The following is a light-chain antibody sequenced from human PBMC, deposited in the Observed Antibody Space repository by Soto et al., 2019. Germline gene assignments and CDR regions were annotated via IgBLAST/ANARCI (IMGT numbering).Light chain of an antibody. CDR1: KLGDKY. V-gene: IGLV3-1*01. CDR2: QDT. Sequence: SYELTHPPSVSVSPGQTASITCSGDKLGDKYACWYQQKPGQSPVLVIYQDTNRPSGIPERFSGSNSGNTATLTISGTQAMDEADYYCQAWDSSTARVVFGGGTKLTVL. CDR3: QAWDSSTARVV. J-gene: IGLJ2*01.